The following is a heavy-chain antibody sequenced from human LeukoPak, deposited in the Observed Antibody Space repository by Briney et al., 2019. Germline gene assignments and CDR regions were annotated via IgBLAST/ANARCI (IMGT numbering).Heavy chain of an antibody. D-gene: IGHD3-22*01. CDR3: ARVGAYYDSSAWFDF. CDR1: GYTFTGYY. Sequence: ASVKVSCKASGYTFTGYYMHWVRQAPGQGLEWMGWINPNSGGTNYAQKFQGRVTMTRDTSISTAYMELSSLRSDDTAVYYCARVGAYYDSSAWFDFWGQGTLVTVSS. V-gene: IGHV1-2*02. J-gene: IGHJ4*02. CDR2: INPNSGGT.